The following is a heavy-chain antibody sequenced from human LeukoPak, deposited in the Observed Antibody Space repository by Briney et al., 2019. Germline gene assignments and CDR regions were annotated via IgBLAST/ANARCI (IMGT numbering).Heavy chain of an antibody. J-gene: IGHJ4*02. Sequence: PSETLSLTCTVSGGSISTSNYYWGWVRQPPGKGLEWIGNIFYSGSTYYSPSLKSRVTISLDTSRNQFSLKLNSVTAADTAVYYCARSPWELLRWGYWGQGTLVTVSS. CDR1: GGSISTSNYY. D-gene: IGHD1-26*01. CDR3: ARSPWELLRWGY. CDR2: IFYSGST. V-gene: IGHV4-39*07.